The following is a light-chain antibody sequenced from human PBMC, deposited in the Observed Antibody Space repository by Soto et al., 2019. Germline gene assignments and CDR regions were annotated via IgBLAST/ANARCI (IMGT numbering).Light chain of an antibody. Sequence: QSALTQPASVSGSPGQSIAISCTGTSSDVGAYNYVSWYQQHPGKAPKLLIYDVSYRPSGVSNRFSGSKSGNTASLTISGLQAEDDADYYCCSYTSRSVYVFGTGTKLTVL. CDR2: DVS. CDR1: SSDVGAYNY. CDR3: CSYTSRSVYV. V-gene: IGLV2-14*01. J-gene: IGLJ1*01.